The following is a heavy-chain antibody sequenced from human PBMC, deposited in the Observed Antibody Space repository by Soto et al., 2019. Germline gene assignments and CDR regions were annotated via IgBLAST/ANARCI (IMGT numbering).Heavy chain of an antibody. D-gene: IGHD6-19*01. CDR3: ARVMGRWLVTFDY. CDR2: INHSGST. V-gene: IGHV4-34*01. J-gene: IGHJ4*02. Sequence: PSETLSLTCAVYGGSFSGYYWSWIRQPPGKGLEWIGEINHSGSTNYNPSLKSRVTISVDTSKNRFSLKLSSVTAADTAVYYCARVMGRWLVTFDYWGQGTLVTVSS. CDR1: GGSFSGYY.